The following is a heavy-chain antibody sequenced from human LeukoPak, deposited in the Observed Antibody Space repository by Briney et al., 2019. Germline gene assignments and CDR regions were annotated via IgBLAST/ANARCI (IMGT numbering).Heavy chain of an antibody. D-gene: IGHD4-17*01. CDR2: IRSKAYGGTT. J-gene: IGHJ3*02. CDR1: GFTLGDYA. V-gene: IGHV3-49*03. Sequence: GGSLRLSCTASGFTLGDYAMSWFRQAPGKGLEWVGFIRSKAYGGTTEYAASVKGRFTISRDDSKSIAYLQMNSLKTEDTAVYYCTRDRPRYDYGDYRDAFDIWGQGTMVTVSS. CDR3: TRDRPRYDYGDYRDAFDI.